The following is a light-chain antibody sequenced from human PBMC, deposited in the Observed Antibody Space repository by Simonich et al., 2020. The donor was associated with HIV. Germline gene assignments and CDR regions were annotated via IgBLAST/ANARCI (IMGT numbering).Light chain of an antibody. CDR1: SSDVGGYNY. CDR3: NSHSSSTNVI. J-gene: IGLJ2*01. V-gene: IGLV2-14*03. Sequence: QSALTQPASVSGSPGQSITISCTGTSSDVGGYNYVSWYQHHPGKAPKLMIYDVSKLSSGVSNRFSGSKSGNTASLTISGLQAEDEADYYCNSHSSSTNVIFGGGTKLTVL. CDR2: DVS.